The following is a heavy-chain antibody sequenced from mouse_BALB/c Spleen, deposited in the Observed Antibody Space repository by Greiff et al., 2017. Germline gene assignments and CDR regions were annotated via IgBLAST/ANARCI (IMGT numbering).Heavy chain of an antibody. J-gene: IGHJ2*01. CDR2: ISYSGST. CDR1: GYSITSDYA. D-gene: IGHD2-3*01. V-gene: IGHV3-2*02. CDR3: ARPDGYYWYFDD. Sequence: EVQGVESGPGLVKPSQSLSLTCTVTGYSITSDYAWNWIRQFPGNKLEWMGYISYSGSTSYNPSLKSRISITRDTSKNQFFLQLNSVTTEDTATYYCARPDGYYWYFDDWGQGTTLTVSS.